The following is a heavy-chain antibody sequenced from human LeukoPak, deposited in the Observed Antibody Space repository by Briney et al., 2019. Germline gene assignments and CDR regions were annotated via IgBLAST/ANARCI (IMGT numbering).Heavy chain of an antibody. J-gene: IGHJ4*02. CDR3: ASGYYDSSGYPYFDY. CDR2: IYYSGST. CDR1: GGSISSSSYY. D-gene: IGHD3-22*01. V-gene: IGHV4-39*01. Sequence: SETLSLTCTVSGGSISSSSYYWGWIRQSPGKGLEWIGSIYYSGSTYYNPSLKSRVTISVDTSKNQFSLKLSSVTAADTAVYYCASGYYDSSGYPYFDYWGQGTLVTVSS.